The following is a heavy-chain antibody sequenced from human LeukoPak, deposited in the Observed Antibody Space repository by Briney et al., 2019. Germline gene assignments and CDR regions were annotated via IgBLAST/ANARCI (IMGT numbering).Heavy chain of an antibody. D-gene: IGHD2-2*03. V-gene: IGHV1-69*13. CDR2: IIPLFGTA. CDR1: GYTFTSYD. J-gene: IGHJ4*02. Sequence: GASVEVSCKASGYTFTSYDINWVRQATGQGLEWMGGIIPLFGTANYAQKFQGRVTITADESTSTAYMELSSLRSEDTAVYYCASGYCSSTSCYVSGYYFDYWGQGTLVTVSS. CDR3: ASGYCSSTSCYVSGYYFDY.